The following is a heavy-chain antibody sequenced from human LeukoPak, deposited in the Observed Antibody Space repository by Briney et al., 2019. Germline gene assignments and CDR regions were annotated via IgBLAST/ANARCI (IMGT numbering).Heavy chain of an antibody. V-gene: IGHV1-69*04. Sequence: PGGSLRLSCAASGFSFSSYAMSWVRQAPGKGLEWMGRTIPILGIANYAQKFQGRVTITADKSTSTAYMELSSLRSEDTAVYYCARVSNWNYDEYYFDYWGQGTLVTVSS. J-gene: IGHJ4*02. D-gene: IGHD1-7*01. CDR2: TIPILGIA. CDR1: GFSFSSYA. CDR3: ARVSNWNYDEYYFDY.